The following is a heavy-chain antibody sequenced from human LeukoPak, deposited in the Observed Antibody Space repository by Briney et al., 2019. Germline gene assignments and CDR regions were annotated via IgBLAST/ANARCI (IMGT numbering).Heavy chain of an antibody. D-gene: IGHD3-10*01. Sequence: KVSCKASGGTFSSYAISWVRQVPGKGLEWMGILYPGDSDTRYSPSFQGQVTISADKSISTAYLQWSSLKASDTAMYYCARGLPYYYGSGSYYKIPRYFDYWGQGTLVTVSS. J-gene: IGHJ4*02. CDR1: GGTFSSYA. CDR3: ARGLPYYYGSGSYYKIPRYFDY. V-gene: IGHV5-51*01. CDR2: LYPGDSDT.